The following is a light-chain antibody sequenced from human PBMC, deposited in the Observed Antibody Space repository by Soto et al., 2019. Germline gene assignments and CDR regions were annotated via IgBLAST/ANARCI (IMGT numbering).Light chain of an antibody. CDR1: QSISSW. J-gene: IGKJ3*01. Sequence: DIQMTQSPSTLSASVGDRFTITCRASQSISSWLAWYQQKPGKAPKLLINKASSLESGVPSRFSGSGSRTDFTLTITSLQPEDFATYYCQQTSSAPFTFGPGTKGDIK. CDR2: KAS. CDR3: QQTSSAPFT. V-gene: IGKV1-5*03.